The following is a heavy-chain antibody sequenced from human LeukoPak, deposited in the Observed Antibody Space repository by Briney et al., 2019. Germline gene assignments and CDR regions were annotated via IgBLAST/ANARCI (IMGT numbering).Heavy chain of an antibody. CDR3: APSPCSGDSCYRFDF. CDR1: GASISSSYW. D-gene: IGHD2-15*01. CDR2: IHHSGST. V-gene: IGHV4-4*02. Sequence: SGTLSLTCAVSGASISSSYWWSWVRQPPGKGLEWIGEIHHSGSTKYNPSLKSRVTISVDKSKNQFTLKLSSVTAADTAVYYCAPSPCSGDSCYRFDFWGQGTQVTVSS. J-gene: IGHJ4*02.